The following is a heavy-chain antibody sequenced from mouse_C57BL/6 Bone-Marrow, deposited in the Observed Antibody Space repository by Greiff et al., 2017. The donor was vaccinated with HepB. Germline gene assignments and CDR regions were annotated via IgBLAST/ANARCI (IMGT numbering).Heavy chain of an antibody. D-gene: IGHD1-1*01. J-gene: IGHJ1*03. CDR2: INYDGSST. CDR3: AGDQVGGYYGSSPWYFDV. CDR1: GFTFSDYY. V-gene: IGHV5-16*01. Sequence: EVKLQESEGGLVQPGSSMKLSCTASGFTFSDYYMAWVRQVPEKGLEWVANINYDGSSTYYLDSLKSRFIISRDNAKNILYLQMSSLKSEDTATYYCAGDQVGGYYGSSPWYFDVWGTGTTVTVSS.